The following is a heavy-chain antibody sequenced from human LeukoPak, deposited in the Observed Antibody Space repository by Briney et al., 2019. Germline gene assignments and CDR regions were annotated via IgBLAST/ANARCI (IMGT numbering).Heavy chain of an antibody. J-gene: IGHJ4*02. CDR3: ARVFCSGGDCYRYFDY. V-gene: IGHV1-8*01. Sequence: ASVKVSCKASGYMFTSYDINWVQQATGQGLEWMGWMNPNSGNTGFGQKFQGRVTMTRDTSISTAYMELSSLRSEDTAVYYCARVFCSGGDCYRYFDYWGQGTLVTVSS. CDR1: GYMFTSYD. D-gene: IGHD2-21*02. CDR2: MNPNSGNT.